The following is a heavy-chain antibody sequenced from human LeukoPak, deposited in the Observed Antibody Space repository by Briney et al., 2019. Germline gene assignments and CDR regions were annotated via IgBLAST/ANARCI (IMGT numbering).Heavy chain of an antibody. CDR3: ARDLNWETY. V-gene: IGHV3-7*01. CDR1: GLTFSTYW. CDR2: IKPDGSQI. J-gene: IGHJ4*02. Sequence: GGSLRLSCAASGLTFSTYWMTWVRQAPGKGLEWVANIKPDGSQIYYVDSVKGRFTISRDNAKNSLYLQMNSLRAEDTAVYYCARDLNWETYWGQGTLVTVSS. D-gene: IGHD1-1*01.